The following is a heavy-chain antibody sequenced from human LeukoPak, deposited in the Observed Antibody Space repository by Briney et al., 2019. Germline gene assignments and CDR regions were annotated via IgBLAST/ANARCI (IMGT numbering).Heavy chain of an antibody. Sequence: ASVKVSCKVSGYTLTELSMHWVRQAPGKGREWMGGFDPEDGETIYAQKFQGRVTMTEDTSTDTAYMELSSLRSEDTAVYYCAIMGEACGGDCRNTNWFDPWGQGTLVAVSS. CDR3: AIMGEACGGDCRNTNWFDP. J-gene: IGHJ5*02. D-gene: IGHD2-21*02. V-gene: IGHV1-24*01. CDR2: FDPEDGET. CDR1: GYTLTELS.